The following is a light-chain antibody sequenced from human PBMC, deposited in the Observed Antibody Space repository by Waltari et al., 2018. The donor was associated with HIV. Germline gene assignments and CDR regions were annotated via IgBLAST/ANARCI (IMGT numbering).Light chain of an antibody. CDR3: GSRDTSGYSFA. CDR2: GTN. CDR1: SPRTYY. J-gene: IGLJ1*01. V-gene: IGLV3-19*01. Sequence: SSDLTQDPGVSVALGQTVRITCQGDSPRTYYAAWYQQKPGQAPILVVYGTNTRPAGVPDRFSGSSSGNTASLTITGAQAVDEADYYCGSRDTSGYSFAFGPGTKVTVL.